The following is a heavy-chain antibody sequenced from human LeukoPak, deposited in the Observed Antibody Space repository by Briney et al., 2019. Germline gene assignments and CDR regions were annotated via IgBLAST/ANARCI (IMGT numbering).Heavy chain of an antibody. CDR3: AREGWLVIQHGMDV. Sequence: GASVKVSCKASGYTFTGYYMHWVRQAPGQGLEWMGWINPNSGGTNYAQKFQGRVTMTRDTSISTAYMELSRLRSDDTAVYCCAREGWLVIQHGMDVWGQGTTVTVSS. J-gene: IGHJ6*02. D-gene: IGHD6-19*01. CDR1: GYTFTGYY. V-gene: IGHV1-2*02. CDR2: INPNSGGT.